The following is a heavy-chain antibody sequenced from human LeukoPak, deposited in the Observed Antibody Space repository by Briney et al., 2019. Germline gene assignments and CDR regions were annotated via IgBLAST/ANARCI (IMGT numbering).Heavy chain of an antibody. CDR3: ARGYCTNGVCGGGFDP. V-gene: IGHV4-61*02. J-gene: IGHJ5*02. CDR1: GGSISSGSYY. D-gene: IGHD2-8*01. Sequence: SETLSLTCTVSGGSISSGSYYWSWIRQPAGKGLEWIGRIYTSGSTNYNPSLKSRVTMSVDTSKNQFSLKLSSVTAADTAVYYCARGYCTNGVCGGGFDPWGQGTLVTVSS. CDR2: IYTSGST.